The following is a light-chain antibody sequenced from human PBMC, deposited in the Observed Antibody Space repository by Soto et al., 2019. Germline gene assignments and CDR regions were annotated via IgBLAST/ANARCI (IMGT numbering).Light chain of an antibody. V-gene: IGKV3-15*01. Sequence: EIILTQSPATLYVSPGERATLSCRASRSLTSNLAWYQQRPGQAPRLLIYDTSTRATDIPARFSGSGSGTEFTLTIASLQSEDFAVYYCQQYTHWPRMLSFGGGTRV. CDR2: DTS. CDR3: QQYTHWPRMLS. CDR1: RSLTSN. J-gene: IGKJ4*01.